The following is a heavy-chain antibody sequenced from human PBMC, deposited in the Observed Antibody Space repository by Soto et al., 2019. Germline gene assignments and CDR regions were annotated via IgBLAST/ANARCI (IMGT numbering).Heavy chain of an antibody. CDR2: IYTSGSS. CDR1: GGSISSYY. CDR3: ARDRLGDLELGRYYYYYGMDV. Sequence: KTSETLSLTCTVSGGSISSYYWSWIRQPAGKGLEWIGRIYTSGSSNYNPSLKSRVTMSVDTSKNQFSLKLSSVTAADTAVYYCARDRLGDLELGRYYYYYGMDVWGQGTTVTVSS. V-gene: IGHV4-4*07. J-gene: IGHJ6*02. D-gene: IGHD1-26*01.